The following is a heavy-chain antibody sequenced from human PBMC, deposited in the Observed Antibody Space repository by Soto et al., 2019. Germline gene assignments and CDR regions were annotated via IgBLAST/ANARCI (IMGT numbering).Heavy chain of an antibody. CDR3: AGDEKGGGNSMGDC. CDR1: GFTFSSYA. Sequence: QVRLVQSGAEVKEPGASVKVSCKASGFTFSSYAFHWVRQAPGQRLEWMGWINAGNGNTKFSQKFQGRVTITRDTSASTVYMELSSLTSEDTAVYFCAGDEKGGGNSMGDCLGQGTLVTVTS. CDR2: INAGNGNT. D-gene: IGHD2-21*02. J-gene: IGHJ4*02. V-gene: IGHV1-3*01.